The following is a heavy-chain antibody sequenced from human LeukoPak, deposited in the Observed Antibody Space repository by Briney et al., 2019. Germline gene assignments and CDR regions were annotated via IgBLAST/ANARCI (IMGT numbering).Heavy chain of an antibody. D-gene: IGHD1-26*01. CDR2: IYPDDSDT. CDR3: ARRLYSGSSYGDFDY. CDR1: GYSFTTYW. J-gene: IGHJ4*02. Sequence: GESLKISCKASGYSFTTYWIGWVRQMPGKGLEWMGIIYPDDSDTRYSPSFQGQVTISADKSISTAYLQWSSLKASDTAMYYCARRLYSGSSYGDFDYWGQGTLVTVSS. V-gene: IGHV5-51*01.